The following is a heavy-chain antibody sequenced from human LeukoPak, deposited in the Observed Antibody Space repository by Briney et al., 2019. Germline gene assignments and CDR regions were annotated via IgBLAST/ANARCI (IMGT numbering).Heavy chain of an antibody. Sequence: PSETLSLTCAVSGYSISSGYYWGWTRQPPGKGLEWIGSIYHTGTTYYNPSLKSRVTISLDTSKNQFSLKLSSVTAADTAVYYCARQIFGVAQRFDFWGQGTLVTVSS. CDR1: GYSISSGYY. J-gene: IGHJ4*02. CDR3: ARQIFGVAQRFDF. V-gene: IGHV4-38-2*01. CDR2: IYHTGTT. D-gene: IGHD3-3*01.